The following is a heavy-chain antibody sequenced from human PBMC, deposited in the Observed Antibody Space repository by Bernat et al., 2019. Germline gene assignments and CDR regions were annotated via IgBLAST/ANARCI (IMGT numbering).Heavy chain of an antibody. Sequence: QVQLVQSGAEVKKPGASVKVSCKASGYTFNTYGISWVRQAPGQGLEWMGWISAYNGNTSYAQTLQGRVTMTTDKSTSTAYMELRSLRSDDTAVYYCARTRRYYGSGSYLDVWGQGTTVTVSS. V-gene: IGHV1-18*01. J-gene: IGHJ6*02. D-gene: IGHD3-10*01. CDR3: ARTRRYYGSGSYLDV. CDR2: ISAYNGNT. CDR1: GYTFNTYG.